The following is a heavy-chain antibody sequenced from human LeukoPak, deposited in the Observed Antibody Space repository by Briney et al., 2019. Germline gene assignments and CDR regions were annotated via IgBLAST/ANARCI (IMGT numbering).Heavy chain of an antibody. D-gene: IGHD1-26*01. CDR3: ARFLGGSYGMDV. V-gene: IGHV1-3*01. J-gene: IGHJ6*02. CDR1: GYTFTSYS. CDR2: INAGSGNT. Sequence: ASVKVSCKASGYTFTSYSMHWVRQAPGQRLEWMGWINAGSGNTKFSQKFQGSVTITRDTSASTAYMELSSLRSEDTAVYYCARFLGGSYGMDVWGQGTTVTVSS.